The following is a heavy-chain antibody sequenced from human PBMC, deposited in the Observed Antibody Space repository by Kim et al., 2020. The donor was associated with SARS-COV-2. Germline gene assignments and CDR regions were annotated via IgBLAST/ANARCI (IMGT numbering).Heavy chain of an antibody. D-gene: IGHD6-6*01. J-gene: IGHJ6*02. CDR3: ARSIAGSYYYGIDV. CDR1: GFTFSSYA. Sequence: GGSLRLSCAASGFTFSSYAMHWVRQAPGKGLEWVAVISYDGSNKYYADSVKGRFTISRDNSKNTLYLQMNSLRAEDTAVYHCARSIAGSYYYGIDVWGQGTTVTVSS. CDR2: ISYDGSNK. V-gene: IGHV3-30-3*01.